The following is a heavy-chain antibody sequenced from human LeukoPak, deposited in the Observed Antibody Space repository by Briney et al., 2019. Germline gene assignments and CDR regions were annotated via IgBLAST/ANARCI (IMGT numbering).Heavy chain of an antibody. CDR2: IYPGDSDT. J-gene: IGHJ3*02. Sequence: KVSCKASGYTFTSYWIGWVRQMPGKGLEWMGIIYPGDSDTRYSPSFQGQVTISADKSISTAYLQWSSLKASDTAMYYCARHTDTAMVSYAFDIWGQGTMVTVSS. V-gene: IGHV5-51*01. CDR3: ARHTDTAMVSYAFDI. D-gene: IGHD5-18*01. CDR1: GYTFTSYW.